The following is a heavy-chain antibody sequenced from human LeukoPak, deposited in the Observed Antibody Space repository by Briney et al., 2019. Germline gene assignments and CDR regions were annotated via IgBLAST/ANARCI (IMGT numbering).Heavy chain of an antibody. CDR3: ARNYYDSSGYVDAFDI. Sequence: ASVKVSCKASGYTFTSSDINWVRQATGQGLEWMGWMNPNSGNTGYAQKFQGRVTMTRNTSISTAYMELSSLRSDDTAVYYCARNYYDSSGYVDAFDIWGQGTMVTVSS. J-gene: IGHJ3*02. CDR1: GYTFTSSD. D-gene: IGHD3-22*01. V-gene: IGHV1-8*01. CDR2: MNPNSGNT.